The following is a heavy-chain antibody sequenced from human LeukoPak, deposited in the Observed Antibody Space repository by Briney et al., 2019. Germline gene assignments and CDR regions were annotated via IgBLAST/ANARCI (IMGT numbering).Heavy chain of an antibody. J-gene: IGHJ5*02. CDR3: ARNYNSGNYYSWLDP. Sequence: SETLSLTCTVSGGSISSSSYYWGWIRQPPGKGLEWIGTIYYGGSTYYNPSLKSRVTISVDTSKNQFSLKLSSVTAADTAVYYCARNYNSGNYYSWLDPWGQGTLVTVSS. D-gene: IGHD3-10*01. CDR2: IYYGGST. V-gene: IGHV4-39*07. CDR1: GGSISSSSYY.